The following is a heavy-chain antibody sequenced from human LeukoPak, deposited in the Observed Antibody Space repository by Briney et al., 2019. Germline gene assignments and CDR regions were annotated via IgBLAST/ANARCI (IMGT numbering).Heavy chain of an antibody. CDR3: AKGFSGHDSDFDY. Sequence: GGSLRLSCAASGFTFSTYAMSWARQAPGKGLEWVSAIGGSGVGTYYADSVKGRFTISRDNSKTTLDLQMNSLRAEDTAVYYCAKGFSGHDSDFDYWGQGTPVTVSS. CDR1: GFTFSTYA. D-gene: IGHD5-12*01. CDR2: IGGSGVGT. J-gene: IGHJ4*02. V-gene: IGHV3-23*01.